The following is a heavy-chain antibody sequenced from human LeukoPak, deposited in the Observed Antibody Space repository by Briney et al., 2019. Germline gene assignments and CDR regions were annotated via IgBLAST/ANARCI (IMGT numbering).Heavy chain of an antibody. V-gene: IGHV4-34*01. J-gene: IGHJ4*02. CDR1: GGSFSGYY. CDR3: ARNTYSSSWYPTDQYFDY. Sequence: SETLSLTCTVYGGSFSGYYWSWIRQPPGKGLEWIGEINHSGSTNYNPSLKSRVTISVDTSKNQFSLKLSSVTAADTAVYYCARNTYSSSWYPTDQYFDYWGQGTLVTVSS. CDR2: INHSGST. D-gene: IGHD6-13*01.